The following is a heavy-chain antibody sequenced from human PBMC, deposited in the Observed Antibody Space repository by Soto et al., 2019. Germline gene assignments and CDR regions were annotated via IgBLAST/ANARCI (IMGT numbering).Heavy chain of an antibody. Sequence: QVQLVQSGAEVKKPGSSVKVSCKPSGNTLNTDTITWLRQAPGQGLEWMGRIIPVIGVGTYAQKFQDRVTITADKSTTTVYMEVTSLTSVDTATYYNAIGRTGSNGYYWAWGQGTQVTIS. CDR3: AIGRTGSNGYYWA. CDR2: IIPVIGVG. CDR1: GNTLNTDT. J-gene: IGHJ5*02. V-gene: IGHV1-69*02. D-gene: IGHD3-22*01.